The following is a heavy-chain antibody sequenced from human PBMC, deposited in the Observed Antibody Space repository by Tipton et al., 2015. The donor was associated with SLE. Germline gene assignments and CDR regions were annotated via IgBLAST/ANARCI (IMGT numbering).Heavy chain of an antibody. CDR2: IYDSGST. CDR3: AREPVYYYYYMDV. Sequence: LRLSCSVSGGSISSGGHYWSWLRQHPGKGLEWIGYIYDSGSTSYNPSLKSRVTISVDTSKNQFSLKLSSVTAADTAVYYCAREPVYYYYYMDVWGKGTTVTVSS. J-gene: IGHJ6*03. CDR1: GGSISSGGHY. V-gene: IGHV4-31*03.